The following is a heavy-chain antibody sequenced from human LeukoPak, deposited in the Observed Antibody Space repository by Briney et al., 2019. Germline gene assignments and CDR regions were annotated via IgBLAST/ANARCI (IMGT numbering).Heavy chain of an antibody. J-gene: IGHJ6*03. V-gene: IGHV1-8*03. D-gene: IGHD3-3*01. CDR1: GYTFTSYD. Sequence: ASVKVSCKASGYTFTSYDINWVRQATGQGLEWMGWMNPNSGNTGYAQKFQGRVIITRNTSISTAYMKLSSLRSEDTAVYYCARVFSYYDFWSAPRDYYYYMDVWGKGTTVTVSS. CDR2: MNPNSGNT. CDR3: ARVFSYYDFWSAPRDYYYYMDV.